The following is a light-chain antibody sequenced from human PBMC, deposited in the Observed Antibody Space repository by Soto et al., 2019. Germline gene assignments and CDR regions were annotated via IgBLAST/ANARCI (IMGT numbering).Light chain of an antibody. CDR3: LQDSGYSWT. V-gene: IGKV1-6*01. CDR2: GAS. CDR1: QDVRHL. Sequence: AIQMTQSPSSLSASVGDRVTISCRASQDVRHLIGWYQQTPGKAPKLLIYGASSLHSGVPSRFSGSGYGTDFTLTISSLQPEDSATYFCLQDSGYSWTFGQGTKVEVK. J-gene: IGKJ1*01.